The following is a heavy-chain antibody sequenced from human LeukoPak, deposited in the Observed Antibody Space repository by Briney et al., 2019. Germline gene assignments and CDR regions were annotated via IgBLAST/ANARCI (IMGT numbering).Heavy chain of an antibody. CDR1: GDSVSINSAA. Sequence: SQTLSLTYAISGDSVSINSAAWNWLRQSPSRGLEWLGSTYYRSKWYNHYAVSVKSRITINPHTSKNQFSMQLNSVTPEDTAVYYCARDAYCGGDCSGFDYWGEGTLVTVSS. V-gene: IGHV6-1*01. CDR2: TYYRSKWYN. CDR3: ARDAYCGGDCSGFDY. D-gene: IGHD2-21*02. J-gene: IGHJ4*02.